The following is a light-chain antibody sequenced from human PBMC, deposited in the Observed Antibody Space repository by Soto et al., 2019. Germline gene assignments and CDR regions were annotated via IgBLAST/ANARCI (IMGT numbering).Light chain of an antibody. CDR3: QQSYSPPPIT. Sequence: DIQMTQSPSSLSASVGDRVTITCRASQTISNYLNWYQKKPGKAPKLLIYAASSLQRGVQSRFSGSGSGTDFTLTIGSLQPEDFATYYCQQSYSPPPITFGQGTRLEIK. J-gene: IGKJ5*01. CDR1: QTISNY. V-gene: IGKV1-39*01. CDR2: AAS.